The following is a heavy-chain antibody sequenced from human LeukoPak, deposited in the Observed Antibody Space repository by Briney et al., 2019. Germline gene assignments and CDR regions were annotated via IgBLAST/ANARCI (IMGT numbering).Heavy chain of an antibody. D-gene: IGHD3-3*01. CDR1: GFTFSSYS. J-gene: IGHJ5*02. CDR2: ISSSSSTI. CDR3: ARDSSRRDFWSGYYPFDP. V-gene: IGHV3-48*01. Sequence: TGGSLRLSCAASGFTFSSYSMNWVRQAPGKGLEWVSYISSSSSTIYYADSVKGRFTISRDNAKNSLYLQMNSLRAEDTAVYYCARDSSRRDFWSGYYPFDPWGQGTLVTVSS.